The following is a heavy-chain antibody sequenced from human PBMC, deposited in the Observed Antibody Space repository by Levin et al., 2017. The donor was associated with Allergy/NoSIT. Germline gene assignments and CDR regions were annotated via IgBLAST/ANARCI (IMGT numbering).Heavy chain of an antibody. J-gene: IGHJ6*03. D-gene: IGHD5-12*01. CDR1: GASISRGFYY. CDR2: IYVTGST. Sequence: PSETLSLTCSVSGASISRGFYYWSWIRQPAGEGLEWIGRIYVTGSTTYSPSLKSRVTISLDRAKDQVSLKINSVTAADTAVYYCARDLEGFSGYKPYCYTDVWGKGTTVTVSS. CDR3: ARDLEGFSGYKPYCYTDV. V-gene: IGHV4-61*02.